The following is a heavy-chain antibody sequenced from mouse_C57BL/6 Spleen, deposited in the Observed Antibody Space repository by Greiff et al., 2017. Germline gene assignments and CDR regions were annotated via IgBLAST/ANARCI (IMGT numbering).Heavy chain of an antibody. J-gene: IGHJ2*01. Sequence: EVQLQQSGAELVRPGASVKLSCTASGFNIKDYYMHWVKQRHEQGLEWIGRIDPEDGDPEYAPKFQGKATMTADTSSNTAYLQLSSLTSEDTAVYYCTTGFITTVVPLDYGGQGTTLTVSS. CDR2: IDPEDGDP. V-gene: IGHV14-1*01. CDR1: GFNIKDYY. D-gene: IGHD1-1*01. CDR3: TTGFITTVVPLDY.